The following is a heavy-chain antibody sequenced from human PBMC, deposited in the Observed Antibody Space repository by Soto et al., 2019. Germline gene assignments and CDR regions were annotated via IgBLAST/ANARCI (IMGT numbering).Heavy chain of an antibody. CDR2: IIPIFGTV. V-gene: IGHV1-69*12. J-gene: IGHJ2*01. Sequence: QVQLVQSGAEVKKPGSSVKVSCKASGGTFSNYPISWVRQAPGQGLEWMGGIIPIFGTVNYAQKFQGRVTITADESTSTAYMELSSLRSEDTAVYYCARGNHRWLQWWDFDLWGRGTLGTVSS. CDR1: GGTFSNYP. CDR3: ARGNHRWLQWWDFDL. D-gene: IGHD5-12*01.